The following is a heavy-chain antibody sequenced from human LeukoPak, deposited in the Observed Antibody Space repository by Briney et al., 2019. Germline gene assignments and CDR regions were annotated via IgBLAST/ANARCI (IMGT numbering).Heavy chain of an antibody. V-gene: IGHV3-21*01. CDR1: GFTFSSYG. CDR2: ISSSSSYI. Sequence: GGSLRLSCAASGFTFSSYGMHWVRQAPGKGLEWVSSISSSSSYIYYADSVKGRFTISRDNAKNSLYLQMNSLRAEDTAVYYCARNQGYGPFFDYWGQGTLVTVSS. CDR3: ARNQGYGPFFDY. D-gene: IGHD5-18*01. J-gene: IGHJ4*02.